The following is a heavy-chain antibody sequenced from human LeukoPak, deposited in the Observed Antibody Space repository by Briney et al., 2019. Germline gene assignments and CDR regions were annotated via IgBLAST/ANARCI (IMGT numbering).Heavy chain of an antibody. J-gene: IGHJ3*02. CDR2: IIPIFGIA. CDR3: ARVNGGKLEAFDI. Sequence: GASVKVSCKASGGTFSSYAISWVRQAPGQGLEWMGRIIPIFGIANYAQKFQGRVTITADKSTSTAYIELSSLRSEDTAVYYCARVNGGKLEAFDIWGQGTMVTVSS. CDR1: GGTFSSYA. V-gene: IGHV1-69*04. D-gene: IGHD4-23*01.